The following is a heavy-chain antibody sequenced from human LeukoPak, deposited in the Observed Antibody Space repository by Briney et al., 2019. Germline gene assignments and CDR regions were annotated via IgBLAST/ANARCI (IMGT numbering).Heavy chain of an antibody. CDR3: AKGYSSSWHYFDY. D-gene: IGHD6-13*01. V-gene: IGHV3-23*01. CDR2: ISGSGGST. Sequence: ETLSLTCTVSGGSISSYYWNWVRQAPGKGLEWVSAISGSGGSTYYADSVKGRFTISRDNSKNTLYLQMNSLRAEDTAVYYCAKGYSSSWHYFDYWGQGTLVTVSS. CDR1: GGSISSYY. J-gene: IGHJ4*02.